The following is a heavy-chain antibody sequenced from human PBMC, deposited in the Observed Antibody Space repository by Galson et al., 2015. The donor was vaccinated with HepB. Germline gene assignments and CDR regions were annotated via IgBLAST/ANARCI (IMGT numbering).Heavy chain of an antibody. CDR2: ISGGGGNT. Sequence: SLRLSCAGSGFTFSGHAMRWVRQPPGKGLEWVSVISGGGGNTYYADSVKGRFTISRDNSRNTVYLQMNSLRVEDAAVYFCARDYTGSGIFFQDWGQGTRVTVSS. CDR3: ARDYTGSGIFFQD. CDR1: GFTFSGHA. J-gene: IGHJ1*01. V-gene: IGHV3-23*01. D-gene: IGHD3-10*01.